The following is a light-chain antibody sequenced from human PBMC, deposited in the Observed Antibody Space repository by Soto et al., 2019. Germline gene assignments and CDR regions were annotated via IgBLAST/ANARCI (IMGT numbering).Light chain of an antibody. J-gene: IGKJ5*01. CDR3: QQYYSLIT. V-gene: IGKV4-1*01. CDR1: QSVLYSSNNKNY. Sequence: DIVMTQSPDSLAVSLGERATINCKSSQSVLYSSNNKNYLAWYQQKPGQPPKLLIYWASTRESGVPDRFSGSGSGTDFPLTISSLQAEDVAVYYCQQYYSLITFGKGTRLEIK. CDR2: WAS.